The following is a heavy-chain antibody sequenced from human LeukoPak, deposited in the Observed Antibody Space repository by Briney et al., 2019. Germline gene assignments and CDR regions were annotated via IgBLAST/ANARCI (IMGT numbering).Heavy chain of an antibody. Sequence: GGSLRLSCAASGLTFSNYAMSWVRQEPGKGLEWVSGISGGGGSTYYADSVKGRFTISRDNSKNTLYLQMNSLRAEDTAVYYCAKGIDNYFYMDVWGKGTTVTVSS. J-gene: IGHJ6*03. D-gene: IGHD3-16*02. CDR3: AKGIDNYFYMDV. CDR2: ISGGGGST. CDR1: GLTFSNYA. V-gene: IGHV3-23*01.